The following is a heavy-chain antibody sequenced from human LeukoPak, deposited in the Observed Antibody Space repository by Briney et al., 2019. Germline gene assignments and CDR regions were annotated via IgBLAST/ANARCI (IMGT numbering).Heavy chain of an antibody. CDR3: AREGHQYGFDI. Sequence: PSETLSLTCTVSGGSISGSSYYWGWIRQPPGKGLEWIGHIYYSGSTNYNPSLKSRVIISVDTSKKQFSLKLNSVTAADTAVYYCAREGHQYGFDIWGQGTMVTVSS. CDR1: GGSISGSSYY. J-gene: IGHJ3*02. CDR2: IYYSGST. V-gene: IGHV4-61*01.